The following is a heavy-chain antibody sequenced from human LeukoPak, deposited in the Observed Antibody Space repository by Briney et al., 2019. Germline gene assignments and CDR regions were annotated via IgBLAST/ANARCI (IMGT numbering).Heavy chain of an antibody. CDR2: ITHSGST. Sequence: SETLSLTCAVYGGSFSGYYWSWIRQPPGKGLEWIGEITHSGSTNYNPSLKSRVTISVDTSKNQFSLKLSSVTTADTAVYYCARHSNGGMIIGLDYWGQGTLVTVSS. J-gene: IGHJ4*02. D-gene: IGHD3-22*01. CDR1: GGSFSGYY. CDR3: ARHSNGGMIIGLDY. V-gene: IGHV4-34*01.